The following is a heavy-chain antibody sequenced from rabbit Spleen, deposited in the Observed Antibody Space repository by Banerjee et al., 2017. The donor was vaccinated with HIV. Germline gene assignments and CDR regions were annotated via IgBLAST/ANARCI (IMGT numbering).Heavy chain of an antibody. J-gene: IGHJ4*01. CDR3: ATAYSGRYFNL. CDR1: GFDFSSYG. V-gene: IGHV1S47*01. D-gene: IGHD6-1*01. CDR2: IDPVVGST. Sequence: QEQLVESGGGLVKPGGSLTLTCKASGFDFSSYGVSWVGQAPGKGLEWIGYIDPVVGSTAYASRGNSLISISRHNAQNTQQLHLSSPKAAASSTDCDATAYSGRYFNLWGPG.